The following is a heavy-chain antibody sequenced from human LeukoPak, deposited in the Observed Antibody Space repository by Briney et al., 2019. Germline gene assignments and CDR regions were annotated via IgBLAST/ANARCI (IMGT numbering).Heavy chain of an antibody. CDR3: ATLQYYYDSRPERLAAFDI. CDR1: GYTLTELS. D-gene: IGHD3-22*01. J-gene: IGHJ3*02. Sequence: ASVKVSCKVSGYTLTELSMHWVRQAPGKEREWMGGFDPENGETIYAQKFQGRVTMTEDTSTDTAYMELSSLRSEDTAVYYCATLQYYYDSRPERLAAFDIWGQGTMVTVSS. CDR2: FDPENGET. V-gene: IGHV1-24*01.